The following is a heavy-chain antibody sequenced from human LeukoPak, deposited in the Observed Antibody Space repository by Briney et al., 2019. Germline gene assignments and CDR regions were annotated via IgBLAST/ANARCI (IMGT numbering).Heavy chain of an antibody. CDR2: ISAYNGNT. CDR3: AREVEWDRSGSYRRLDP. J-gene: IGHJ5*02. Sequence: GASVKVSCKASGYTFTSYGISWVRQAPGQGLEWMGWISAYNGNTNYAQKLQGRVTMTTDTSTSTAYMELRSLRSDDTAVYYCAREVEWDRSGSYRRLDPWGQGTLVTVSS. V-gene: IGHV1-18*01. D-gene: IGHD3-10*01. CDR1: GYTFTSYG.